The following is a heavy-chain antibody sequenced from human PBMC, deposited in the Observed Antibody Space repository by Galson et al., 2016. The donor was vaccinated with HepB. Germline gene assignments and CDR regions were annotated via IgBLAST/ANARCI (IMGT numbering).Heavy chain of an antibody. J-gene: IGHJ4*02. V-gene: IGHV3-30*03. Sequence: SLRLSCAASGFTFSSYGMHWVRQAPGKGLDWVAVISYDGSNKYSADSVEGRFTISRDNSKNKLYLQMNSLRGDDTAIYYCALLDYRGRNGLWDFDDWGQGTLVTVSS. CDR2: ISYDGSNK. CDR3: ALLDYRGRNGLWDFDD. D-gene: IGHD4-23*01. CDR1: GFTFSSYG.